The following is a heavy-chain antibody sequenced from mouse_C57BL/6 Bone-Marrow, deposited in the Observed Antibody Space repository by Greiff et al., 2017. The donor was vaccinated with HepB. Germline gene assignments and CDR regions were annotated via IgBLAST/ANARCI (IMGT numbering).Heavy chain of an antibody. D-gene: IGHD2-5*01. CDR2: INPSSGYT. Sequence: QVQLQQSGAELAKPGASVKLSCKASGYTFTSYWMHWVKQRPVQGLEWIGYINPSSGYTKYNQKFKDKATLTADKSSSTAYMQLSSLTYEDSAVYYCARVPDYSNAYFDYWGQGTTLTVSS. V-gene: IGHV1-7*01. CDR3: ARVPDYSNAYFDY. CDR1: GYTFTSYW. J-gene: IGHJ2*01.